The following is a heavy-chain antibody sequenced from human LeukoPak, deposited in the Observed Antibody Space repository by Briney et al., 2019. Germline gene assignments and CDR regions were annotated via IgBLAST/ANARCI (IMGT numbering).Heavy chain of an antibody. V-gene: IGHV3-23*01. Sequence: GGSLRLSCAASGFTFSSYAMSWVRQAPGKGLEWVSAISGSGGSTYYADSVKGRFTISRDNSKNTLYLQMNSLRAEDTAVYYCASRVLRYFDWLLSGFHYWGQGTLVTVSS. CDR2: ISGSGGST. CDR3: ASRVLRYFDWLLSGFHY. J-gene: IGHJ4*02. CDR1: GFTFSSYA. D-gene: IGHD3-9*01.